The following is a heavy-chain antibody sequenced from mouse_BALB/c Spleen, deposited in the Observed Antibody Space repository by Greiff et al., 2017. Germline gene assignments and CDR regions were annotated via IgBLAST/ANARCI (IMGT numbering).Heavy chain of an antibody. V-gene: IGHV5-12-1*01. J-gene: IGHJ3*01. CDR3: ARLPEAWFAY. Sequence: DVQLVESGGGLVKPGGSLKLSCAASGFAFSSYDMSWVRQTPEKRLEWVAYISSGGGSTYYPDTVKGRFTISRDNAKNTLYLQMSSLKSEDTAMYYCARLPEAWFAYWGQGTLVTVSA. CDR1: GFAFSSYD. CDR2: ISSGGGST.